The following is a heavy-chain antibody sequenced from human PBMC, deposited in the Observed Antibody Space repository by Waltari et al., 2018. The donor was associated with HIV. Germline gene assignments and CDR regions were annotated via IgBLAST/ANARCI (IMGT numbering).Heavy chain of an antibody. CDR1: ASSISSNYY. D-gene: IGHD3-22*01. V-gene: IGHV4-38-2*02. CDR3: ARDQDYYDSSGYTCYAFDI. J-gene: IGHJ3*02. CDR2: IYRTGTT. Sequence: QVQLQESGPRLVKASETLSLTCTVSASSISSNYYWGWIRQPPGTGLQGIGCIYRTGTTYYNPSLKSRVTISADLSKNQFSLKLTSVSAADTAVYYCARDQDYYDSSGYTCYAFDIWGQGTSVTVSS.